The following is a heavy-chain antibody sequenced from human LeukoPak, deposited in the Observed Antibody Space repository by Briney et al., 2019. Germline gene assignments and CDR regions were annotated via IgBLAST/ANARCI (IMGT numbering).Heavy chain of an antibody. CDR3: AKGGIVVVVTPGYFQH. D-gene: IGHD3-22*01. J-gene: IGHJ1*01. CDR1: GGSISSGGYY. CDR2: IYYSGST. Sequence: SQTLSLTCTVSGGSISSGGYYWSWIRQHPGKGLEWIGYIYYSGSTYYNPSLKSRVTISVDTSKNQFSLKLSSVTAADTAVYYCAKGGIVVVVTPGYFQHWGQGTLVTVSS. V-gene: IGHV4-31*03.